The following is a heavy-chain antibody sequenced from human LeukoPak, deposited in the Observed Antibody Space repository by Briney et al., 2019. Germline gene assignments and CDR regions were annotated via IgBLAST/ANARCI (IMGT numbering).Heavy chain of an antibody. CDR3: ARPLDYGDLYDY. V-gene: IGHV1-8*01. D-gene: IGHD4-17*01. Sequence: ASVKVSCKASGYTFTSYDINWVRQATGHGLEWMGWMNPNSGNTGYAQKFQGRVTMTRNTSISTAYMELSSLRSEDTAVYYCARPLDYGDLYDYWGQGTLVTVSS. CDR1: GYTFTSYD. J-gene: IGHJ4*02. CDR2: MNPNSGNT.